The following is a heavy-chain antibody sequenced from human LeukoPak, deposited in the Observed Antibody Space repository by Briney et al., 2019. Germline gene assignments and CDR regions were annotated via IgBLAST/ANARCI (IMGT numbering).Heavy chain of an antibody. CDR2: LSNGGDI. V-gene: IGHV3-11*04. J-gene: IGHJ4*02. CDR3: AKDIEAAGLLFDY. Sequence: GGSLTLSCAASGFTFSDYHMAWLPHAPGKGLQWVSYLSNGGDIYYADSVKGRFTISRDNAKNALYLQMNSLSAEHTALYHCAKDIEAAGLLFDYWGQGTLVTVSS. CDR1: GFTFSDYH. D-gene: IGHD6-13*01.